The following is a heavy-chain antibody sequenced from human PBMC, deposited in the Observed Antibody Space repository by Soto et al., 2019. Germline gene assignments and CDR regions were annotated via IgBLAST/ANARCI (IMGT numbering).Heavy chain of an antibody. V-gene: IGHV3-30*03. Sequence: GGSLRLSCAASGFTFSSYGMHWVRQAPGKGLEWVAVISYDGSNKYYADSAKGRFTISRDNSKNTLYLQMNSLRAEDTAVYYCAGPTLYDFWSGYRSGYYYGMDVWGQGTTVTVSS. D-gene: IGHD3-3*01. CDR1: GFTFSSYG. CDR3: AGPTLYDFWSGYRSGYYYGMDV. J-gene: IGHJ6*02. CDR2: ISYDGSNK.